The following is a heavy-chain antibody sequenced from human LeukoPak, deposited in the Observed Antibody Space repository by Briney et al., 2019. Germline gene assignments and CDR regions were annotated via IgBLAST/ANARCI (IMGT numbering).Heavy chain of an antibody. Sequence: SETLSLTCTVSGGSISSYYWSWIRQPPGKGLEWSGYIYYSGSTNYNPSLKSRVTISVDTSKNQFSLKLSSVTAADTAVYYCARAGAIVATMNFDYWGQGTLVTVSS. CDR3: ARAGAIVATMNFDY. J-gene: IGHJ4*02. V-gene: IGHV4-59*01. CDR1: GGSISSYY. D-gene: IGHD5-12*01. CDR2: IYYSGST.